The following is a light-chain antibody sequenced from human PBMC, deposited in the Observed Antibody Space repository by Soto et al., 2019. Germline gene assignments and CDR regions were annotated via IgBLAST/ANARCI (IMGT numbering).Light chain of an antibody. CDR3: SSYGGSNTVV. CDR2: EVS. V-gene: IGLV2-8*01. CDR1: SSDVGGYTD. Sequence: QSALTQPPSASGSPGQSVTISGTGSSSDVGGYTDVSWYQHHPGKAPKLMIYEVSKRPSGVPDRLSGSKSGNTASLTVSGPKSEDEADYYCSSYGGSNTVVFGGGTKLTVL. J-gene: IGLJ2*01.